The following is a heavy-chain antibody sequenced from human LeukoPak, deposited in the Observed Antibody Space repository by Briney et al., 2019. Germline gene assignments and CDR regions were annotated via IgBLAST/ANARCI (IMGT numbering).Heavy chain of an antibody. D-gene: IGHD3-10*01. CDR1: GGSISSYY. V-gene: IGHV4-59*01. J-gene: IGHJ4*02. Sequence: PSETLSLTCTVSGGSISSYYWSWIRQPPGKGLEWIGYIYYSGSTNYNPSLKSRVTISVDTSKNQFSLKLSSVTAADTAVYYCARGPLMVRGVFDYWGQGTLVTVSS. CDR3: ARGPLMVRGVFDY. CDR2: IYYSGST.